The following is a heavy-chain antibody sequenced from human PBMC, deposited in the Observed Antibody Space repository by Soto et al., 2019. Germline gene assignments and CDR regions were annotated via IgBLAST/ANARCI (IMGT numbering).Heavy chain of an antibody. CDR2: ISGSGGST. CDR3: AKLKTEGTMVRGVRNWYFDL. J-gene: IGHJ2*01. D-gene: IGHD3-10*01. CDR1: GFTFSNYA. V-gene: IGHV3-23*01. Sequence: PGGSLRLSCAASGFTFSNYAMSWVRQAPGKGLEWVSAISGSGGSTYYADSVKGRFTISSDNSKNTLYLQTNSLRAEDTAVYYCAKLKTEGTMVRGVRNWYFDLWGRGTLVTVSS.